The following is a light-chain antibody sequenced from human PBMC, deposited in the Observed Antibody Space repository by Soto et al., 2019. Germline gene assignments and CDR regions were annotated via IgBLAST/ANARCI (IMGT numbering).Light chain of an antibody. Sequence: QSVLTQPASVSGSPGQSIAISCTGTRSDVGAYNYVSWYQQHPGKAPKLMIYEGSKRPSGVSNRFSGSKSGNTASLTISGLQAEDEADYYCCSYAGSRGLVFGGGTKLTVL. CDR3: CSYAGSRGLV. J-gene: IGLJ2*01. V-gene: IGLV2-23*01. CDR2: EGS. CDR1: RSDVGAYNY.